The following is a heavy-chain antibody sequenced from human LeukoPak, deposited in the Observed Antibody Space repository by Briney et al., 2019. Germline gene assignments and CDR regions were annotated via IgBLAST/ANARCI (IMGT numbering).Heavy chain of an antibody. V-gene: IGHV4-61*01. CDR1: GGSVSRGSYY. CDR2: IYYSRGT. J-gene: IGHJ5*02. Sequence: SETLSLTCTVSGGSVSRGSYYWSWIRQPPGKGLEWIGYIYYSRGTNYNPSLKSRVTISVDTSKNQFSLKLSSVTAADTAVYYCARDPRSSGYCSGGSCSDWFDPWGQGTLVTVSS. D-gene: IGHD2-15*01. CDR3: ARDPRSSGYCSGGSCSDWFDP.